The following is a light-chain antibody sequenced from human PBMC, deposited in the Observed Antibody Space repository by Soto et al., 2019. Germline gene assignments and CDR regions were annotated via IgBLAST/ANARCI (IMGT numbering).Light chain of an antibody. J-gene: IGKJ1*01. CDR1: QDIRND. V-gene: IGKV1-6*01. CDR3: LQDYNYPRT. Sequence: AIQMTQSPSSLSASVGDRVTITCRASQDIRNDLGWYQQKPARAPKLLIYAASTLQPGVSSRFSGGGSGTDFTLTISSLQPEDFATYYCLQDYNYPRTFGQGTKVDVK. CDR2: AAS.